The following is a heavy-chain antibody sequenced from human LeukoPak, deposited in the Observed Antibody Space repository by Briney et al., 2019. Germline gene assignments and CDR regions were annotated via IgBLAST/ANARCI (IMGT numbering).Heavy chain of an antibody. V-gene: IGHV3-9*01. D-gene: IGHD6-19*01. CDR3: AKVDAGIAVA. Sequence: PGRSLRLSCAASGFTFDDYAMHWVRQAPGKGLEWVSGISWNSGSIGYADSVKGRFTISRDNAKNSLYLQMNSLRAEDTALYYCAKVDAGIAVAWGQGTLVTVSS. J-gene: IGHJ5*02. CDR2: ISWNSGSI. CDR1: GFTFDDYA.